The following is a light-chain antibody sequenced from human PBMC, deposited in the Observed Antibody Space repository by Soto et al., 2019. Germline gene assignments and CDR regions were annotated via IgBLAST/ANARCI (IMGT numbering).Light chain of an antibody. J-gene: IGKJ1*01. Sequence: EIVLTQSPGTLSLSPGERATLSCRASQSVGSNYLAWYQQKPGQAPRILIFGASGRATGIPDRFSGSGSGTYFTLTISRLEHEDVAVYYCQQYGSLSWTFGQGTKVEIK. CDR2: GAS. CDR1: QSVGSNY. V-gene: IGKV3-20*01. CDR3: QQYGSLSWT.